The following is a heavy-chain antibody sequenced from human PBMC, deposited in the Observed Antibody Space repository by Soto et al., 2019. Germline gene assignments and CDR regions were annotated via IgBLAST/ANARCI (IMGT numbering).Heavy chain of an antibody. D-gene: IGHD2-2*02. CDR2: ISGRNDI. Sequence: PGGSLRLSCVRSGFTFSNYSINWVRQAPGKGLEWVSSISGRNDIYYADSVKGRFTISRDNAKNSVPLQMNSLSAEDTAVYYCAREYTAWPLAYCLDVWGQGTTVTVSS. V-gene: IGHV3-21*01. CDR3: AREYTAWPLAYCLDV. CDR1: GFTFSNYS. J-gene: IGHJ6*02.